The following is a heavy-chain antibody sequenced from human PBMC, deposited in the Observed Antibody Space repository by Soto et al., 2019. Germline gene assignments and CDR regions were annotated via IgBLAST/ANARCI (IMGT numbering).Heavy chain of an antibody. Sequence: TDRYYLDSVTGRFTISRDNARNSMYLQMNSLRIEDTAVYYCARALADGMDVWGQGTTVTVSS. J-gene: IGHJ6*02. CDR2: TDR. CDR3: ARALADGMDV. D-gene: IGHD3-3*02. V-gene: IGHV3-7*03.